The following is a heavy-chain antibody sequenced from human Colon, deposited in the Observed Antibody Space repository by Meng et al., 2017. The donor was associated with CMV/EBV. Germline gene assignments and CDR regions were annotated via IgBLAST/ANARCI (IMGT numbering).Heavy chain of an antibody. Sequence: GESLKISCAASGFTFIAYSMNWVRQAPGKGLEWVSFISSSGRYIYYAASVRGRFTVSRDSAGDTLFLEINSLRVEDTALYYCVRDSLGVLSPDAFHFWGHGTMVTVSS. CDR3: VRDSLGVLSPDAFHF. CDR1: GFTFIAYS. D-gene: IGHD3-3*01. CDR2: ISSSGRYI. V-gene: IGHV3-21*01. J-gene: IGHJ3*01.